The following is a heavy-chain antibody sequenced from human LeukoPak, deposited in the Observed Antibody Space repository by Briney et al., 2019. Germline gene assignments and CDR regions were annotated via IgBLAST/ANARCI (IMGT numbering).Heavy chain of an antibody. J-gene: IGHJ4*02. Sequence: PGGSLRLSCTAPGFPFNAYNIHWIRQSPGRGLEWVSFIRNDETEIHYADFAKGRFTISRDRSKNSVCLQMNSLRPDDTALYYCAKDGGRCRFDFWGQGTMVTVSS. D-gene: IGHD1-26*01. CDR1: GFPFNAYN. CDR2: IRNDETEI. V-gene: IGHV3-30*02. CDR3: AKDGGRCRFDF.